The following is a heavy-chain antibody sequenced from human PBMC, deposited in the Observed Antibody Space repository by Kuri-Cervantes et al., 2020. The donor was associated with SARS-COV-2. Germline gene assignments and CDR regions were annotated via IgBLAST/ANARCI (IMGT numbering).Heavy chain of an antibody. D-gene: IGHD3-3*01. V-gene: IGHV3-20*04. J-gene: IGHJ4*02. CDR2: INWNGGST. CDR3: ARDTRRRSGNLPFDY. CDR1: GFTFDDYG. Sequence: GGSLRPSCAVSGFTFDDYGMSWVRQAPGKGLEWVSGINWNGGSTGYADSVKGRFTISRDNAKNSLYLQMNSLRAEDTALYYCARDTRRRSGNLPFDYWGQGTLVTVSS.